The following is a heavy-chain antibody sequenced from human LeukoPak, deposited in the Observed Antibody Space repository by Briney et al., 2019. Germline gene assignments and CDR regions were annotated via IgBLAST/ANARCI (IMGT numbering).Heavy chain of an antibody. CDR1: GGTFSKYT. CDR3: ARAQGDYYDSSGYYVFDY. D-gene: IGHD3-22*01. V-gene: IGHV1-69*13. J-gene: IGHJ4*02. Sequence: ASVKVSCKASGGTFSKYTISWVRQRPGQGLEWMGGITPLFGTANYAQKFQGRVTITADESASTAYMELSSLRSEDTAVYYCARAQGDYYDSSGYYVFDYWGQGTLVTVSS. CDR2: ITPLFGTA.